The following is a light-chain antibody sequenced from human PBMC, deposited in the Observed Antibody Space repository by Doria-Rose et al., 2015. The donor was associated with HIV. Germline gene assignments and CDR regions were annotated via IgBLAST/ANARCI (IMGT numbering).Light chain of an antibody. CDR2: DGS. J-gene: IGKJ1*01. CDR1: QSFSSTY. V-gene: IGKV3-20*01. Sequence: TQSLGTLSLSPGERATLSCRASQSFSSTYLAWYQQKPSQAPSLLIYDGSTRATGIPDRFSAGGSWTDCTLTINRLEPEDFALYYCHQYGTSWTFGQGTKVEI. CDR3: HQYGTSWT.